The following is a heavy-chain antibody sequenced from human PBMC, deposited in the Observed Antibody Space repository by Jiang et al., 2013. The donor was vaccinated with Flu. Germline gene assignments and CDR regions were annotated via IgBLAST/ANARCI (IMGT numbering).Heavy chain of an antibody. V-gene: IGHV1-69*01. CDR2: IIPIFGTA. D-gene: IGHD2-15*01. J-gene: IGHJ4*02. Sequence: SGAEVKKPGSSVKVSCKASGGTFSSYAISWVRQAPGQGLEWMGGIIPIFGTANYAQKFQGRVTITADESTSTAYMELSSLRSEDTAVYYCARFPTPKYCSGGSCYEDDYWGQGTLVTVSS. CDR1: GGTFSSYA. CDR3: ARFPTPKYCSGGSCYEDDY.